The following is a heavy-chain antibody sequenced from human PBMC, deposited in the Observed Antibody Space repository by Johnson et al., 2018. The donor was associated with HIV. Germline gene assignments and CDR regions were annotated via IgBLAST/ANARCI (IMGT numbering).Heavy chain of an antibody. V-gene: IGHV3-11*01. CDR3: ARGLAYCGGDCSNAFDI. J-gene: IGHJ3*02. CDR2: ITSSGTSS. Sequence: QMLLVESGGGLVKPGGSLRLSCAASGFTFSDYYMIWIRQAPGKGLEWLSYITSSGTSSYYADSVKGRLTISRDNAKNSLYLQMNSLRADDTALYYCARGLAYCGGDCSNAFDIWGQGTMVTVSS. D-gene: IGHD2-21*02. CDR1: GFTFSDYY.